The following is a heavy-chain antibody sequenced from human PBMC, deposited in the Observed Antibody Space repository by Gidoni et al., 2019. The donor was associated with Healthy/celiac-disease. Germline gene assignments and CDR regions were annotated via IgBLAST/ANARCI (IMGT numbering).Heavy chain of an antibody. D-gene: IGHD3-3*01. CDR3: AGESGFLEWGELLYNWFDP. V-gene: IGHV1-69*01. CDR1: GGTFCSYA. CDR2: IIPIFGTA. J-gene: IGHJ5*02. Sequence: QVQLVQSGAEVKKPGSSVKVSCNASGGTFCSYAISGVRQAPGQGLEWMGGIIPIFGTANYAQKFQGRVTITAEESTSTAYMELSSLRSEDTAVYYCAGESGFLEWGELLYNWFDPWGQGTLVTVSS.